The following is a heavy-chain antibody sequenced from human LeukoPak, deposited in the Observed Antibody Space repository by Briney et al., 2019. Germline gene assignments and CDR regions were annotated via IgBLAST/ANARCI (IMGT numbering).Heavy chain of an antibody. CDR3: ARDECSSTSCYRTEGVDY. Sequence: GRSLRPSCAASGFTFSSYAMHWVRQAPGKRLEWAAVISYDGSNKYYADSVKGRFTISRDNSKNTLYLQMNSLRAEDTAMYYCARDECSSTSCYRTEGVDYWGQGTLVTVSS. J-gene: IGHJ4*02. CDR1: GFTFSSYA. CDR2: ISYDGSNK. V-gene: IGHV3-30-3*01. D-gene: IGHD2-2*01.